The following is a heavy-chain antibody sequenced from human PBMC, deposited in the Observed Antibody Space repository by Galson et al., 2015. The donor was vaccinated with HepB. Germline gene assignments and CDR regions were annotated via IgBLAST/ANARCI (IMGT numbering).Heavy chain of an antibody. Sequence: SLRLCCAASGVTFSSSGMHWVPQAPGKGLEWVAVISYDGSNKYYADSVKGRFTISRDNSKNTLYLQMNSLRAEDTAVYYCARDVKSWQQLGVFDYWGQGTLVTVSS. CDR3: ARDVKSWQQLGVFDY. V-gene: IGHV3-30*03. CDR1: GVTFSSSG. J-gene: IGHJ4*02. D-gene: IGHD6-13*01. CDR2: ISYDGSNK.